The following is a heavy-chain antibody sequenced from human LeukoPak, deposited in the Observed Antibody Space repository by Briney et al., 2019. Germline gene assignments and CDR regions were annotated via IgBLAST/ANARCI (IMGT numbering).Heavy chain of an antibody. V-gene: IGHV4-59*12. CDR1: GGSINSYY. J-gene: IGHJ4*02. CDR2: ISYSGST. D-gene: IGHD3-22*01. Sequence: SETLSLTCTVSGGSINSYYWSWLRQPPGKGLEWIGFISYSGSTDYNPSLKGRVTISVDTSKNQFSLKLSSVTAADTAVYYCAGGGLYYYDSSGYRRHYFDYWGQGTLVTVSS. CDR3: AGGGLYYYDSSGYRRHYFDY.